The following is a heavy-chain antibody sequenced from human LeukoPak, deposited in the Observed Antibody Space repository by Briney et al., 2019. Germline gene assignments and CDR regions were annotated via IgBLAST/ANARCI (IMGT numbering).Heavy chain of an antibody. Sequence: SETLSLTCTVSGGSISSYYWSWIRQPPGKGLEWIGYISYSGSANYNPSLKSRVTISIDTSKNQFSLKLRSVTAADTAIYYCARQGYDILTGYIDAFDIWGQGTMVTVSS. J-gene: IGHJ3*02. CDR3: ARQGYDILTGYIDAFDI. D-gene: IGHD3-9*01. CDR2: ISYSGSA. CDR1: GGSISSYY. V-gene: IGHV4-59*08.